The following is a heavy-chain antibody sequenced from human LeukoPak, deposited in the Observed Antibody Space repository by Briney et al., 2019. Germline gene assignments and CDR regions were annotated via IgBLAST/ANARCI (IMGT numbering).Heavy chain of an antibody. V-gene: IGHV5-51*01. J-gene: IGHJ6*03. Sequence: GESLKISCKGSGYSFTNYWIGWVRQMPGKGLEWMGIIYPGDSDTRYSPSFQGQVTISADKSISTAYLQWSSLKASDTAMYYCARHIDYYDILTDPYYYMDVWGKGTTVTVSS. CDR2: IYPGDSDT. CDR3: ARHIDYYDILTDPYYYMDV. D-gene: IGHD3-9*01. CDR1: GYSFTNYW.